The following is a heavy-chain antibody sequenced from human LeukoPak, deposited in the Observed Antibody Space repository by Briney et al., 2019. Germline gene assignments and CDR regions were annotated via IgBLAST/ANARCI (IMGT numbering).Heavy chain of an antibody. J-gene: IGHJ4*02. V-gene: IGHV1-2*02. D-gene: IGHD3-10*01. CDR2: INPNSGGT. CDR1: GYTFTGYY. CDR3: ARPNSLYYYGSGSYYKG. Sequence: GASVKVSCKASGYTFTGYYMHWVQQAPGQGLEWMGWINPNSGGTNYAQKFQGRVTMTRDTSISTAYMELSRPRSDDTAVYYCARPNSLYYYGSGSYYKGWGQGTLVTVSS.